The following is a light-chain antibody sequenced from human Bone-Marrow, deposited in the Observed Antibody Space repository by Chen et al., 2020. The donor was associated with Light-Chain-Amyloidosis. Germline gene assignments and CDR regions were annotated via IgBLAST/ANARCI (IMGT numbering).Light chain of an antibody. J-gene: IGLJ3*02. CDR2: EVS. Sequence: QSALTQPASVSGSPGQSITISCTGTSSDVGSYNLVSWYQQHPGQAPKLMIYEVSKRPSGVSNRFSGSKSGNTASRTSSGLQAEDEADYYGCSYAGSSTGVFGGGTKLTVL. CDR1: SSDVGSYNL. V-gene: IGLV2-23*02. CDR3: CSYAGSSTGV.